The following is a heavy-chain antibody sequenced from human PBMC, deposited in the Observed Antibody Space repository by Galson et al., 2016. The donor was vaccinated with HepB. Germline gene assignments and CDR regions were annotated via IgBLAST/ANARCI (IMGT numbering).Heavy chain of an antibody. V-gene: IGHV3-23*01. CDR2: INGVGSRT. CDR3: TKVPTRDLYYYDKSGYYNLLFDS. CDR1: GLTFSDYG. D-gene: IGHD3-22*01. Sequence: SLRLSCAASGLTFSDYGMTWVRQAPGKGLQWVSGINGVGSRTHYADSVRGRFTISRDNHNNILYLHMDSLSADDTAVYYCTKVPTRDLYYYDKSGYYNLLFDSWGRGTLVTVSS. J-gene: IGHJ4*02.